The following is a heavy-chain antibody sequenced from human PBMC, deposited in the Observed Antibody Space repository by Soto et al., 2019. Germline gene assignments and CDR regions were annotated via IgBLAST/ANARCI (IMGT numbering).Heavy chain of an antibody. CDR1: GFTFSSYA. V-gene: IGHV3-23*01. Sequence: EVQLLESGGGLVQPGGSLRLSCAASGFTFSSYAMSWVRQAPGKGLESVSAISGSGGSTYYADSVKGRFTISRDNSKNTLYLQMNSLRAEDTAVYYCAKDYLEGIGGNLREWGQGTLVTVSS. CDR3: AKDYLEGIGGNLRE. CDR2: ISGSGGST. D-gene: IGHD6-13*01. J-gene: IGHJ4*02.